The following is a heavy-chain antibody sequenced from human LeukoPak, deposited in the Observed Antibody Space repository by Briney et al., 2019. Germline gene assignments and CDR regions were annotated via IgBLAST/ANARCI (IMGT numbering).Heavy chain of an antibody. CDR3: AKYLYTSGSFHDY. Sequence: GGSLRLSCAAPGFTFASYAMTWVRQAPGKGLEWVSAINSNGGSTCYADSVKGRFTISRDNSKNTLFLQMNSLRADDTALYYCAKYLYTSGSFHDYWGQGTLVTVSS. J-gene: IGHJ4*02. V-gene: IGHV3-23*01. D-gene: IGHD3-10*01. CDR2: INSNGGST. CDR1: GFTFASYA.